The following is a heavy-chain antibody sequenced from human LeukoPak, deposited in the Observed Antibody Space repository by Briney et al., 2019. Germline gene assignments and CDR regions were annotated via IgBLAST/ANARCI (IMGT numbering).Heavy chain of an antibody. J-gene: IGHJ6*04. CDR3: ARGEDIVVVPAATTYYYYGMDV. CDR2: IWYDGSNK. CDR1: GFTFSSYG. D-gene: IGHD2-2*01. Sequence: GRSMSLSCAASGFTFSSYGMHWVRQAPGKGLGWVAVIWYDGSNKYYAGSVEGRFTISRDNSKNTLYLQMNSLRAEDTAVYYCARGEDIVVVPAATTYYYYGMDVWGKGTTVTVSS. V-gene: IGHV3-33*01.